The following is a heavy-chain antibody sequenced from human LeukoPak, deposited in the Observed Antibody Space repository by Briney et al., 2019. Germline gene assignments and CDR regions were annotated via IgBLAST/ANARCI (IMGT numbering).Heavy chain of an antibody. CDR3: AKGCSSTSCNWFDP. CDR2: IDSSGGYM. V-gene: IGHV3-21*01. Sequence: GGSLTLSCEASGFTFNTYSMNWARQAPGKGLEWVSSIDSSGGYMFYADSVKGRFTISRDNAKNSLYLQMNSLRAEDTAVYYCAKGCSSTSCNWFDPWGQGTLVAVSS. D-gene: IGHD2-2*01. J-gene: IGHJ5*02. CDR1: GFTFNTYS.